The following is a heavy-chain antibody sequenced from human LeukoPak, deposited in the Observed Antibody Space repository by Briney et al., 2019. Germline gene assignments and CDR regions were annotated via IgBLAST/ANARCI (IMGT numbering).Heavy chain of an antibody. CDR2: INAGNGNT. CDR1: GYTFTSYA. Sequence: GASVKVSCKASGYTFTSYAMHWVRQAPGQRLEWTGWINAGNGNTKYSQKFQGRVTITRDTSASTAYMELSSLRSEDTAVYYCACHLYGSGSYYNVPFDYWGQGTLVTVSS. CDR3: ACHLYGSGSYYNVPFDY. J-gene: IGHJ4*02. V-gene: IGHV1-3*01. D-gene: IGHD3-10*01.